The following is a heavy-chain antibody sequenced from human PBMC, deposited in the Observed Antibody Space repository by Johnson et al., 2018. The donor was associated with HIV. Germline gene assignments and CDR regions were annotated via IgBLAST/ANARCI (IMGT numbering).Heavy chain of an antibody. V-gene: IGHV3-66*02. CDR2: IFTVGDV. D-gene: IGHD5-18*01. CDR3: ARDGRDLVTRGSFDI. Sequence: VQLVESGGGLAQPGGSLRLSCAASGITVSSNYMSWVRQAPGKGLEWVSVIFTVGDVYYADSVKGRFTISRDNSKNFLYLQMNSLRPEDPAVYYCARDGRDLVTRGSFDIWGQGTMVTVSS. CDR1: GITVSSNY. J-gene: IGHJ3*02.